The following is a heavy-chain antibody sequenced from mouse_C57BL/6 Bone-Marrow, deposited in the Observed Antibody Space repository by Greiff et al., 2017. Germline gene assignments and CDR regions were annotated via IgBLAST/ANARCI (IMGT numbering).Heavy chain of an antibody. Sequence: QVQLQQPGAELVMPGASVKLSCKASGYTFTSSWMHWVKQRPGQGLEWIGEIDPSDSYTNYNQKFKGKSTLTVAQSSSTAYMQLSSLTSEDSAVXYCARVTPCYFDYWGQGTTLTVSS. CDR1: GYTFTSSW. V-gene: IGHV1-69*01. CDR2: IDPSDSYT. CDR3: ARVTPCYFDY. J-gene: IGHJ2*01. D-gene: IGHD2-1*01.